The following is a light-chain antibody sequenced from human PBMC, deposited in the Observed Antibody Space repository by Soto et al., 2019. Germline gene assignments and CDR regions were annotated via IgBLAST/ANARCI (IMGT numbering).Light chain of an antibody. J-gene: IGKJ5*01. CDR1: QRMSSSY. Sequence: EVVLTQSPATLSLSPGERATLSCGASQRMSSSYLAWYQQKPGLAPRLLIYDASTRATGIPDRFSGSVSGTDFTLTISRLEPEDFVVYYCQQYGSSPITFGQGTRLE. CDR3: QQYGSSPIT. V-gene: IGKV3D-20*01. CDR2: DAS.